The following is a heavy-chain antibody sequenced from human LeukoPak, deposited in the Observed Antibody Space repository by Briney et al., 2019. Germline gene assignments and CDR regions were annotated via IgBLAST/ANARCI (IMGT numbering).Heavy chain of an antibody. CDR1: GFTFSSYA. CDR3: AKDSLLLGDYFDS. CDR2: ISYDGSNK. V-gene: IGHV3-30*04. Sequence: GGSLRLSCAASGFTFSSYAMHWVRQAPGKGLEWVALISYDGSNKYYADSLKGRFTISRDNSRNILYLEMNRLRAEDTAIYYCAKDSLLLGDYFDSWGQGTLVTVSS. J-gene: IGHJ4*02. D-gene: IGHD3-16*01.